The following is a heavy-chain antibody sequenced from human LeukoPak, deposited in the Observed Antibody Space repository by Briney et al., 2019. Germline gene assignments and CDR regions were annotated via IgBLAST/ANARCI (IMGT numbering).Heavy chain of an antibody. CDR2: IQYGGRT. CDR1: GGSINNYY. V-gene: IGHV4-59*01. Sequence: QPSETLSLTCTVSGGSINNYYWSWIRQPPGKGLEWIGYIQYGGRTYYSPFLKSRVTISMDLSKIQFSLKMSSVTAADTAVYYCARDFFGDFDHWGQGILVTVSS. D-gene: IGHD2/OR15-2a*01. J-gene: IGHJ4*02. CDR3: ARDFFGDFDH.